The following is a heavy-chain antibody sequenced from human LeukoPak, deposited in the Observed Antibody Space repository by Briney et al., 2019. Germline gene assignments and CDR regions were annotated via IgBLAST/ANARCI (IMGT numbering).Heavy chain of an antibody. Sequence: ASVKVSCKASGYTFTSYGISWVRQAPGQGLEWMGWISAYNGNTNYAQKLQGRVTMTTDTSTSTAYMELRSLRSDDTAVYYCASGFGGDIVVVPAAILPHAFDIWGQGTMVTVSS. D-gene: IGHD2-2*02. J-gene: IGHJ3*02. V-gene: IGHV1-18*01. CDR3: ASGFGGDIVVVPAAILPHAFDI. CDR2: ISAYNGNT. CDR1: GYTFTSYG.